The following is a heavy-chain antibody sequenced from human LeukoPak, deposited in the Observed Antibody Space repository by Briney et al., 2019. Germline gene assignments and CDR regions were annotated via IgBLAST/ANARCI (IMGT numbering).Heavy chain of an antibody. J-gene: IGHJ4*02. CDR3: TTYYYDSSGYYLDY. V-gene: IGHV3-30*03. Sequence: PGRSLRLSCTASGFTFSSYGMHWVRQAPGKGLEWVALISYDGSNKYYADSVKGRFTISRDNSKNTLYLQMNSLKTEDTAVYYCTTYYYDSSGYYLDYWGQGTLVTVSS. D-gene: IGHD3-22*01. CDR2: ISYDGSNK. CDR1: GFTFSSYG.